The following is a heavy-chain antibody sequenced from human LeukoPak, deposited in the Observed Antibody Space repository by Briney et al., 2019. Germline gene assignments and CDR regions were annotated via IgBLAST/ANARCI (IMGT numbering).Heavy chain of an antibody. CDR1: GGSISSSNW. D-gene: IGHD2-21*02. J-gene: IGHJ5*02. V-gene: IGHV4-4*02. CDR2: IYHSGST. Sequence: SETLSLTCAVSGGSISSSNWWSWVRQPPGKGLEWIGEIYHSGSTNYNPSLKSRVTISVDTSKNQFSLKLSSVTAADTAVYYCARGLRIRPSGGFDPWGQGTLVTVSS. CDR3: ARGLRIRPSGGFDP.